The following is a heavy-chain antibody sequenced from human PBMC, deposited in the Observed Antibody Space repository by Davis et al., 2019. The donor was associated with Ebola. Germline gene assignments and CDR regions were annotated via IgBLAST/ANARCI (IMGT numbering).Heavy chain of an antibody. V-gene: IGHV4-61*05. CDR3: ARRIAAAYLDY. D-gene: IGHD6-13*01. CDR1: GGSISSSSYY. J-gene: IGHJ4*02. Sequence: MPSETLSLTCTVSGGSISSSSYYWGWIRQPPGKGLEWIGYIYYSGSTNYNPSLKSRVTISVDTSKNQFSLKLSSVTAADTAVYYCARRIAAAYLDYWGQGTLVTVSS. CDR2: IYYSGST.